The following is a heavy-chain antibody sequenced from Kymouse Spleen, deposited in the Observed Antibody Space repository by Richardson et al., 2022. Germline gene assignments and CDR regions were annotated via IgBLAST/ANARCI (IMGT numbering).Heavy chain of an antibody. J-gene: IGHJ4*02. CDR2: IRSKANSYAT. V-gene: IGHV3-73*02. Sequence: EVQLVESGGGLVQPGGSLKLSCAASGFTFSGSAMHWVRQASGKGLEWVGRIRSKANSYATAYAASVKGRFTISRDDSKNTAYLQMNSLKTEDTAVYYCTRHFWSASYYFDYWGQGTLVTVSS. CDR1: GFTFSGSA. D-gene: IGHD3-3*01. CDR3: TRHFWSASYYFDY.